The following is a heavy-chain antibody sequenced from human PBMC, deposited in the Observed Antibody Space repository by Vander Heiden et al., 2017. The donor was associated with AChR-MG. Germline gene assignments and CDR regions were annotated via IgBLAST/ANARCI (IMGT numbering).Heavy chain of an antibody. V-gene: IGHV3-21*01. Sequence: EVQLVESVRGLVKPGGSLRLSCAASGFTCSRYSMNGVRQAQGKGLEWVSSIISSSSYIYYADSVKGRFTISRDNAKNSLYLQMNSLRAEDTAVYYCARGSSGWPIGVGYWGQGTLVTVSS. CDR3: ARGSSGWPIGVGY. D-gene: IGHD6-19*01. CDR2: IISSSSYI. CDR1: GFTCSRYS. J-gene: IGHJ4*02.